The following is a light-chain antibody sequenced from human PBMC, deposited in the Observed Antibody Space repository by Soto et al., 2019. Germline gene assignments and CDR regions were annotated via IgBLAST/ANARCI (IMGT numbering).Light chain of an antibody. J-gene: IGLJ1*01. Sequence: QPVLTQPASVSGSPGQSITISCTGTSSDVGGYNYVSWYQQHPGKAPKVIISEVSDRPSGVSNRFSGSKSGNTASLTISGLQAEDEADYYCSSYTSSSTYVFGTGTKLTVL. CDR3: SSYTSSSTYV. CDR1: SSDVGGYNY. V-gene: IGLV2-14*01. CDR2: EVS.